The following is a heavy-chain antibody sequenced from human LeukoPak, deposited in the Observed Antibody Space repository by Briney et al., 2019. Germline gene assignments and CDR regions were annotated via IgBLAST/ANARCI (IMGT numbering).Heavy chain of an antibody. CDR3: ARDTIGIGLRLGEYTDY. D-gene: IGHD3-16*01. CDR2: IFYSGST. CDR1: GGSISSYY. Sequence: SETLSLTCTVSGGSISSYYWSWIRQPPGKGLEWIGNIFYSGSTYYSPSLKSRVTISLDTSRNQFSLKLNSVTAADTAVYYCARDTIGIGLRLGEYTDYWGQGTLVTVSS. J-gene: IGHJ4*02. V-gene: IGHV4-59*12.